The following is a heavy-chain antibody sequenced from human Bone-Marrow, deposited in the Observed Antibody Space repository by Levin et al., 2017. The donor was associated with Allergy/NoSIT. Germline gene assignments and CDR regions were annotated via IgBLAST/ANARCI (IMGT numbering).Heavy chain of an antibody. CDR3: ARPDCSGTSCYYFFDS. D-gene: IGHD2-2*01. CDR2: ISRSSSTI. CDR1: GFTFSRYS. V-gene: IGHV3-48*02. Sequence: GESLKISCAASGFTFSRYSVNWVRQAPGRGLEWVSYISRSSSTISYADSVKGRFTISRDNAKNSLYLQMNSLRDEDTAVYYCARPDCSGTSCYYFFDSWGQGTLVTVSS. J-gene: IGHJ4*02.